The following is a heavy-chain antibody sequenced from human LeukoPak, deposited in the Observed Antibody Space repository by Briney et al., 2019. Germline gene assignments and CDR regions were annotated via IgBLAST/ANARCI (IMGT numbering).Heavy chain of an antibody. D-gene: IGHD6-19*01. J-gene: IGHJ5*02. CDR3: ARRRGGPVGGWEPFDP. V-gene: IGHV1-2*02. CDR2: INPDSDDT. CDR1: VYTFTDYF. Sequence: ASVKVSCKASVYTFTDYFIHWVRQAPGHGLEWMGSINPDSDDTNYPQKFQGRVTMTRDASINTSYVQLHRLRSDDTAIYYCARRRGGPVGGWEPFDPWGQGTLVTVSS.